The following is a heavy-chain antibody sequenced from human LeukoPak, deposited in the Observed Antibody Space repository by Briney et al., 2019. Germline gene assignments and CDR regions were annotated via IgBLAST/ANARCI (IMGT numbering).Heavy chain of an antibody. CDR1: GYTFTSYG. D-gene: IGHD3-10*01. CDR3: ARGWARFGESLYMDV. Sequence: ASVKVSCKASGYTFTSYGISLLRQPPGQGLEWIWVVIAYNGNTNSAQKLLGRVTMTTDTSTSTDYMELRSVRSDETDVYYCARGWARFGESLYMDVWGKGTTVTISS. V-gene: IGHV1-18*01. J-gene: IGHJ6*03. CDR2: VIAYNGNT.